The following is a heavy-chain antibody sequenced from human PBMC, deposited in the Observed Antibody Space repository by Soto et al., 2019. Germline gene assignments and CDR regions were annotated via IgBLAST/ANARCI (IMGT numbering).Heavy chain of an antibody. V-gene: IGHV4-59*01. CDR1: GGSMSSNY. Sequence: SETLSLTCTVSGGSMSSNYWTWIRQSPGKGLEWIGYIYYTGSTKYNPSLRSRVTISLDTSKNQFSLRLTSWTSADTAVYYCARGGRYGDFFDYWGQGAQVTVSS. J-gene: IGHJ4*02. D-gene: IGHD4-17*01. CDR3: ARGGRYGDFFDY. CDR2: IYYTGST.